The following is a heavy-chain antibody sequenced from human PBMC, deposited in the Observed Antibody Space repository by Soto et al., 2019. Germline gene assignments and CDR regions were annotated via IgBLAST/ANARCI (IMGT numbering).Heavy chain of an antibody. J-gene: IGHJ4*02. V-gene: IGHV3-21*01. D-gene: IGHD3-22*01. Sequence: GGSLRLSCVASGLTINTYSMMWVRQAPGKGLEWVSSISSSNSYIYYADSVKGRFTISRDNAKNSLYLQMNSLRAEDTAVYYCARDLYYYDSSGFNYWGQGTLVTVSS. CDR2: ISSSNSYI. CDR3: ARDLYYYDSSGFNY. CDR1: GLTINTYS.